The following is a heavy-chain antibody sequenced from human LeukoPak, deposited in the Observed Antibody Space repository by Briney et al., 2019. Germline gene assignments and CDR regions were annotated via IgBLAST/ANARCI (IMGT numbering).Heavy chain of an antibody. Sequence: PGGSLRLPCAASGFTVSSNYMSWVRQAPGEGLEWVSVIYSGGSTYYADSVKGRFTIYRDNSKNTLYLQMNSLRAEDTAVYYCARVHFPSRYDSSGFDYWGQGTLVTVSS. CDR2: IYSGGST. V-gene: IGHV3-66*01. J-gene: IGHJ4*02. D-gene: IGHD3-22*01. CDR3: ARVHFPSRYDSSGFDY. CDR1: GFTVSSNY.